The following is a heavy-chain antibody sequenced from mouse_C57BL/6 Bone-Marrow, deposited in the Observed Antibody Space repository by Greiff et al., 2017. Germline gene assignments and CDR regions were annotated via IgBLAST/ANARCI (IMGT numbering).Heavy chain of an antibody. CDR3: APIYYDYYYYAMDY. D-gene: IGHD2-4*01. J-gene: IGHJ4*01. CDR2: ISYDGSN. CDR1: GYSITSGYY. V-gene: IGHV3-6*01. Sequence: EVKLLESGPGLVKPSQSLSLTCSVTGYSITSGYYWNWIRQFPGNKLEWMGYISYDGSNNYNPSLKNRISITRDTSKNQFFLKLNSVTTEDTATYYCAPIYYDYYYYAMDYWGQGTSVTVSS.